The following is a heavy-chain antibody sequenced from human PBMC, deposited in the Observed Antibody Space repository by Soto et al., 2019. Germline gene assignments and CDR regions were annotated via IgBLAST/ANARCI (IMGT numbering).Heavy chain of an antibody. CDR1: GFSFNNYG. V-gene: IGHV3-30*18. Sequence: QVQLVESGGGVVQPGGSLRLSCAASGFSFNNYGMHWVRQAPGKGLEWVAVVSYEGSVQYYTDSAKGRFTISRDNSKNTLYLQMNSLRDDDTAVYHCAKAISPKAGKWYFDLWGRGTLVTVSS. CDR2: VSYEGSVQ. D-gene: IGHD6-19*01. J-gene: IGHJ2*01. CDR3: AKAISPKAGKWYFDL.